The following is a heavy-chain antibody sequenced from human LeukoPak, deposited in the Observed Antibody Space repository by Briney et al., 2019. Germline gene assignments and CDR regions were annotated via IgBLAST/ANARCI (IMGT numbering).Heavy chain of an antibody. J-gene: IGHJ4*02. V-gene: IGHV1-18*01. CDR1: GYTFTNYG. CDR2: ISPYNSNT. D-gene: IGHD3-10*01. Sequence: ASVTVSCKASGYTFTNYGINWMRQAPGQGLEWMGWISPYNSNTDYAQKLQGRVTLTTDTSTNTAYMELRSLRSDDTAVYYCARPLSFGESPHGIWGQGTLVTVSS. CDR3: ARPLSFGESPHGI.